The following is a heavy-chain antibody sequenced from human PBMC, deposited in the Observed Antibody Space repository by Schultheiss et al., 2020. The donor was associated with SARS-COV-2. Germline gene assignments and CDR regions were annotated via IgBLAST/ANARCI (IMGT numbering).Heavy chain of an antibody. CDR3: ARDLHSIVVPAAAGYYYGMDV. Sequence: GGSLRLSCSASGFTFSSYAMHWVRQAPGKGLEWVSYISSSSSTIYYADSVKGRFTISRDNAKNSLYLQMNSLRAEDTAVYYCARDLHSIVVPAAAGYYYGMDVWGQGTTVTVSS. D-gene: IGHD2-2*01. V-gene: IGHV3-48*01. CDR1: GFTFSSYA. J-gene: IGHJ6*02. CDR2: ISSSSSTI.